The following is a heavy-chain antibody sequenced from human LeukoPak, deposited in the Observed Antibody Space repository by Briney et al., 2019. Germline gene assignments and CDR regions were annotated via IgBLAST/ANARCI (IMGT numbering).Heavy chain of an antibody. Sequence: SETLSLTCTVSGGSISSYYWRWLRQPPGKGLEWSGYIYYSGSTNYNPSLKRGVTISVDTSKKQFSQKRSSVTAADTAVYYCARVLWFGELPPEYYFDYCGQGPLVTVSS. CDR3: ARVLWFGELPPEYYFDY. CDR2: IYYSGST. V-gene: IGHV4-59*01. J-gene: IGHJ4*02. CDR1: GGSISSYY. D-gene: IGHD3-10*01.